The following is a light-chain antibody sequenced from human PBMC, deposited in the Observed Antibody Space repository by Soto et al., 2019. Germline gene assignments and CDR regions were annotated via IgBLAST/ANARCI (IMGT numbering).Light chain of an antibody. Sequence: SYELTQPPSVSVSPGQTASTTCSGQMLANKYACWYQQRAGQSPVLVIYQDTRRPSGIPGRFSGSKSGNTATLTISGTQAMDESDYYCQAFDSSTLVFGGGTKLTVL. CDR2: QDT. J-gene: IGLJ2*01. CDR3: QAFDSSTLV. CDR1: MLANKY. V-gene: IGLV3-1*01.